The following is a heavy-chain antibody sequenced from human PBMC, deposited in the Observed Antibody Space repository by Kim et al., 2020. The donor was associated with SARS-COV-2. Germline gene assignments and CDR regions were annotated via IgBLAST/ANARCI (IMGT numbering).Heavy chain of an antibody. J-gene: IGHJ6*02. D-gene: IGHD6-13*01. CDR3: ARDEAAAGTDYYYGMDV. CDR1: GFTFSSYG. V-gene: IGHV3-33*01. Sequence: GGSLRLSCAASGFTFSSYGMHWVRQAPGKGLEWVAVICYDGSNKYYADSVKGRFTISRDNSKNTLYLQMNSLRAVDTAVYYCARDEAAAGTDYYYGMDVWGQGTTVTVSS. CDR2: ICYDGSNK.